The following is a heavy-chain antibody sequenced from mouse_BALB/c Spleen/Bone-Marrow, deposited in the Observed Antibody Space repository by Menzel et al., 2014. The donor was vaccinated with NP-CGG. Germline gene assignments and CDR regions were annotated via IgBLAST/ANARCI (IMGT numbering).Heavy chain of an antibody. V-gene: IGHV1-9*01. CDR2: ILPGSGNT. D-gene: IGHD4-1*01. CDR3: ARSGSRADLSLDY. J-gene: IGHJ2*01. CDR1: GYTFTDYW. Sequence: QVQLQQSGAELMKPGASVRISCKATGYTFTDYWIQWVKQRPGHGLEWIGEILPGSGNTNYNEKFKGKATFTADASSNTTYMQLSSLTSEDSAVYYCARSGSRADLSLDYWGQGTTLTVSS.